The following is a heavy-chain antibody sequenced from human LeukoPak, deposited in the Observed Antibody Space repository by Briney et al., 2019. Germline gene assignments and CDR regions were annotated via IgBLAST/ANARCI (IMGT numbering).Heavy chain of an antibody. J-gene: IGHJ4*02. CDR1: GFTFSSYG. D-gene: IGHD3-16*02. CDR2: IWYDGSNK. V-gene: IGHV3-33*08. CDR3: ARWPPRRGIRLGELSPR. Sequence: GGSLRLSCAASGFTFSSYGMHWVRQAPGKGLEWVEVIWYDGSNKYYADSVKGRFTISRDNSKNTLYLQMNSLRAEDTAVYYCARWPPRRGIRLGELSPRWGQGTLVTVSS.